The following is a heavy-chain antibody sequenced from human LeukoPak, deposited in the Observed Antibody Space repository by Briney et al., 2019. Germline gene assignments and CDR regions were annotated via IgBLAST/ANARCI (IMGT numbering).Heavy chain of an antibody. CDR3: AKGGPTGSNYFDF. V-gene: IGHV3-23*01. CDR1: GFAFSSYA. D-gene: IGHD1-26*01. J-gene: IGHJ4*02. Sequence: PGGSLRLSCAASGFAFSSYAMSWVRQAPGKGLEWVSAISGSGGSTYYADSVKGRFTVSRDNSKTTLYLQMNSLRADDTAVYYCAKGGPTGSNYFDFWGQGTLVTVSS. CDR2: ISGSGGST.